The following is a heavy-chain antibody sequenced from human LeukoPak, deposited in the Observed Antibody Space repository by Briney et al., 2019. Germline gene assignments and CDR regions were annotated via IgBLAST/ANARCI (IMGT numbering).Heavy chain of an antibody. D-gene: IGHD3-3*01. J-gene: IGHJ6*02. Sequence: GGSLRLSCAASGFTFSSYWMHWVRQAPGKGLVWVSRINSDGSSTSYADSVKDRFTISRDNAKNTLYLQMNSLRAEDTAVYYCARAGDDFWSDSGGMDVWGQGTTVTVSS. CDR1: GFTFSSYW. V-gene: IGHV3-74*01. CDR3: ARAGDDFWSDSGGMDV. CDR2: INSDGSST.